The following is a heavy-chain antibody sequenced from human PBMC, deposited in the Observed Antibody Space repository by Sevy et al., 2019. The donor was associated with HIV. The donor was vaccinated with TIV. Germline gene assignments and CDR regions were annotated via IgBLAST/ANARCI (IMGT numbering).Heavy chain of an antibody. CDR3: ATPTWWSDIFDY. CDR1: AATFSDFY. D-gene: IGHD2-15*01. CDR2: ISTNGRTI. J-gene: IGHJ4*02. Sequence: GESLKISCTASAATFSDFYMSWIRQAPGKGLEWLSYISTNGRTIYYADSVKGRFTVSRDKAKKSQFLQMNSLRAEDTAIYFCATPTWWSDIFDYWGQGALVTVSS. V-gene: IGHV3-11*01.